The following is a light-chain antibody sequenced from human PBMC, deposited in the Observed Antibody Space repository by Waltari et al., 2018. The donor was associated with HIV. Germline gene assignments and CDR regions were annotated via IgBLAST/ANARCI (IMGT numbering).Light chain of an antibody. Sequence: SYELTQPPSVSVSPGQTASITCSGDKLGDKYASWYQQKPGQSPVLVIYQNSKRPSGIPERVSGSNARNTATLTISGTQTMDEADYYCQAWDSSSAIFGGGTKVTVL. V-gene: IGLV3-1*01. CDR1: KLGDKY. CDR2: QNS. J-gene: IGLJ2*01. CDR3: QAWDSSSAI.